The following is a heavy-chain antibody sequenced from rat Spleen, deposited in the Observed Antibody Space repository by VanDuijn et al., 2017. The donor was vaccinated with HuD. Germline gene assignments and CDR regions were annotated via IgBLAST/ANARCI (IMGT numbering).Heavy chain of an antibody. Sequence: QVQLKESGPGLVQPSQTLSLTCTVSGFSLTSNGVSWVRQPPGKGLEWIAAISTGGNTYYNSGLKSRLGISRDTSKSQVFLKMNSLQTEDTAIYVCVRERVPGFAFYFDYWGQGVMVTVSS. CDR2: ISTGGNT. D-gene: IGHD1-4*01. J-gene: IGHJ2*01. CDR3: VRERVPGFAFYFDY. CDR1: GFSLTSNG. V-gene: IGHV2S12*01.